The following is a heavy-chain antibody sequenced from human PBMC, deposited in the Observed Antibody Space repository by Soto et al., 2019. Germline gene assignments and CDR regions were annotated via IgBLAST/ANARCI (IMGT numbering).Heavy chain of an antibody. Sequence: ETLSLTCAVYGGSFSGYYWTWIRQPPGTGLEWIGEINHSGSTNYNPSLKSRVTISVDTSKNQFSLKLSSVTAADTALYYCARKDLPYYGSGSPYGMDVWGQGTTVTVS. D-gene: IGHD3-10*01. CDR2: INHSGST. J-gene: IGHJ6*02. CDR3: ARKDLPYYGSGSPYGMDV. V-gene: IGHV4-34*01. CDR1: GGSFSGYY.